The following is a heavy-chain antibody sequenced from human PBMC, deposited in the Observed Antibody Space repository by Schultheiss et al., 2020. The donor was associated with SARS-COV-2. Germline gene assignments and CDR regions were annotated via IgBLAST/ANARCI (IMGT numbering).Heavy chain of an antibody. CDR2: INHSGST. J-gene: IGHJ3*02. CDR3: AREGGSYLADAFDI. D-gene: IGHD1-26*01. Sequence: SETLSLTCTVSGGSISSYYWSWIRQPPGKGLEWIGEINHSGSTNYNPSLKSRVTISVDKSKNQFSLKLSSVTAADTAVYYCAREGGSYLADAFDIWGQGTMVTVSS. V-gene: IGHV4-34*01. CDR1: GGSISSYY.